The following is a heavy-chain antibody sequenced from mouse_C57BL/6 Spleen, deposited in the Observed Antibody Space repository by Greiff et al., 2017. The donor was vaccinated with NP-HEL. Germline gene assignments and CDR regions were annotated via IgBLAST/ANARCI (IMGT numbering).Heavy chain of an antibody. D-gene: IGHD2-2*01. CDR1: AYAFSTSG. CDR3: ARGGYDFDY. Sequence: VQLQQSGAELVKPGASVKISCKASAYAFSTSGMNWVKRGPGRGLGGIGQIYPGDGDPNYNGKFKGKATLTADKSSSTAYMQLSSLTSEDSAVYFCARGGYDFDYWGQGTTLTVSS. V-gene: IGHV1-80*01. CDR2: IYPGDGDP. J-gene: IGHJ2*01.